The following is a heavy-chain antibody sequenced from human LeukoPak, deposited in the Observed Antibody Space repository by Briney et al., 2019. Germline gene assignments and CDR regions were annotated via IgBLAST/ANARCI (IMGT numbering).Heavy chain of an antibody. CDR2: INAGNGNT. Sequence: ASVKVSCKASGYTFTSYAMHWVRQAPGQSLEWMGWINAGNGNTKYSQKFQGRVTITRDTSASTAYMELSSLRSEDTAVYYCATIAAAGAGGDWYFDLWGRGTLVTVSS. CDR3: ATIAAAGAGGDWYFDL. V-gene: IGHV1-3*01. CDR1: GYTFTSYA. D-gene: IGHD6-13*01. J-gene: IGHJ2*01.